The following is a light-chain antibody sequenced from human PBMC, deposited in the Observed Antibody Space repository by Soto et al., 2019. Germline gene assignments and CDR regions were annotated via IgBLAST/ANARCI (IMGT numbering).Light chain of an antibody. Sequence: DIQLTQSPSFLSASVGDRVTITCRASQSISSHVAWYRQKSGKAPMLLIYAASTLQSGVPSRFSGSGSGTEFSLTTSRLHPEDFATYYCQHLDSFPLAFGGGTTVEI. V-gene: IGKV1-9*01. CDR3: QHLDSFPLA. CDR2: AAS. J-gene: IGKJ4*01. CDR1: QSISSH.